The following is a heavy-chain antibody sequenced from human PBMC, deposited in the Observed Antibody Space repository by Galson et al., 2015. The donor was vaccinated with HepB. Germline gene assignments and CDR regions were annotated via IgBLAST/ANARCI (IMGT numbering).Heavy chain of an antibody. CDR1: GYSFTSYW. D-gene: IGHD2-2*01. Sequence: QSGAEVKKPGESLKISCKGSGYSFTSYWIGWVRQMPGKGLEWMGIIYPGDSDTRYSPSFQGHVTISADKSISTAYLQWSSLKASDTAMYYCARHPVHCSSTSCPDAFDIWGQGTMVTVSS. V-gene: IGHV5-51*01. CDR2: IYPGDSDT. J-gene: IGHJ3*02. CDR3: ARHPVHCSSTSCPDAFDI.